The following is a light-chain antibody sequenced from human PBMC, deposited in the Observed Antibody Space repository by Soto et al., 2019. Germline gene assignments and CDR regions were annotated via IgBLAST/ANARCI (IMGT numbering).Light chain of an antibody. CDR2: STT. CDR3: MLYYGGVQRV. CDR1: TGAVTSGST. J-gene: IGLJ3*02. Sequence: QTVVTQEPSVTVSPGGTVTLTCGSSTGAVTSGSTPNWIQKKPGQAPRSLIYSTTIRHSWTPARFSGSLVGGNAALTVAGVQPEDEADYYCMLYYGGVQRVFGGGTKLTVL. V-gene: IGLV7-43*01.